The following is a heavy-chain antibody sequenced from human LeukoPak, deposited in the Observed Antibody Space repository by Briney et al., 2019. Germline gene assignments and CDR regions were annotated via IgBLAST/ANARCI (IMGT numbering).Heavy chain of an antibody. Sequence: SETLSLTCSVSGGSITSSSYYWGWIRQPPEKGLEWIGSIHYTGGTYYSPSLKSRVAISVDTSKNQFSLKLSSVTAADTAVYYCARDRSGYKVVDAFDIWGQGTMVTVSS. CDR3: ARDRSGYKVVDAFDI. D-gene: IGHD3-3*01. V-gene: IGHV4-39*02. CDR2: IHYTGGT. CDR1: GGSITSSSYY. J-gene: IGHJ3*02.